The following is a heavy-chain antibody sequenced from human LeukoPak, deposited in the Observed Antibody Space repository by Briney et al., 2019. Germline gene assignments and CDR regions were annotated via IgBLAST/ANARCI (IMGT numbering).Heavy chain of an antibody. CDR1: GGSISSYY. CDR3: ARGGSIAAFADFDY. Sequence: SETLSLTCTVSGGSISSYYWSWIRQPAGKGLEWIGRIYTSGSTNYNPSLKSRVTMSVDTSKNQFSLKLSSVTAADTAVYYCARGGSIAAFADFDYWGQGTLVTVSS. V-gene: IGHV4-4*07. J-gene: IGHJ4*02. D-gene: IGHD6-6*01. CDR2: IYTSGST.